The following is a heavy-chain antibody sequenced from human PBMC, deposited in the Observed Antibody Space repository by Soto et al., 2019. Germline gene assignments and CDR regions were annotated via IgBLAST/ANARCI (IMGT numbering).Heavy chain of an antibody. D-gene: IGHD6-19*01. J-gene: IGHJ6*02. CDR3: MKGLARGIYYGMDV. CDR2: IGSIENST. CDR1: GFTFSAYA. Sequence: GGSLRLSCSASGFTFSAYAMHWVRQAPGKGLECVSAIGSIENSTYYVDSVKGRFTISRDNSKNTLYLQMSSLTAEATAVYHWMKGLARGIYYGMDVWGQGTTVTVSS. V-gene: IGHV3-64D*06.